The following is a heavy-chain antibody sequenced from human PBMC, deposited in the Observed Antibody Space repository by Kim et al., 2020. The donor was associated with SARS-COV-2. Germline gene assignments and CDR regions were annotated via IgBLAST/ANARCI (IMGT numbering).Heavy chain of an antibody. CDR1: EDIFTTYW. D-gene: IGHD1-1*01. V-gene: IGHV5-51*01. CDR3: AKLDRGNGDYYAMDV. CDR2: IHPGDSDT. Sequence: GESLKISCKGSEDIFTTYWIGWVRQMPGKGLEWMGIIHPGDSDTKYSPSFQGQVTNSADKSINTAYLQWSSLKASDTAMYYCAKLDRGNGDYYAMDVWGQGTTVTVSS. J-gene: IGHJ6*02.